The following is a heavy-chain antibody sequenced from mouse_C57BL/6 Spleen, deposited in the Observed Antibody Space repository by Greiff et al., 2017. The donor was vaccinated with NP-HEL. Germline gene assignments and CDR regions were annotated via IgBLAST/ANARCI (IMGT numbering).Heavy chain of an antibody. CDR3: ARQRLLSLDY. J-gene: IGHJ2*01. V-gene: IGHV1-26*01. CDR1: GYTFTDYY. Sequence: EVKLQQSGPELVKPGASVKISCKASGYTFTDYYMNWVKQSPGKSLEWIGDINPNNGGTSYNQKFKGKATLTVDKSSSTAYMELRSLTSEDSAVYYCARQRLLSLDYWGQGTTLTVSS. D-gene: IGHD1-1*01. CDR2: INPNNGGT.